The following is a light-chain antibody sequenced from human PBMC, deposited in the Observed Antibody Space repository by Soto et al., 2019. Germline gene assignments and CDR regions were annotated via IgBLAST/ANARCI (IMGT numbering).Light chain of an antibody. Sequence: ENVLTQSPATLSLSPGERATLSCRASQSVSSYLAWYQQKPGQAPRLLIYDASNRATGIPARFSGSGSGTDFTLTISRLLLEDFAVYYCQQRRNWPSFGGGTKVETK. CDR2: DAS. J-gene: IGKJ4*01. V-gene: IGKV3-11*01. CDR1: QSVSSY. CDR3: QQRRNWPS.